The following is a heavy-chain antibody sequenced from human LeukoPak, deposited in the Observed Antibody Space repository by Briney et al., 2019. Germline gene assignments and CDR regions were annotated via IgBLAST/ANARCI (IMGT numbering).Heavy chain of an antibody. CDR2: ISSRNTTI. CDR3: ARQSYYHARSDYFYYFDY. V-gene: IGHV3-48*04. CDR1: GFIFNTYS. D-gene: IGHD3-22*01. J-gene: IGHJ4*02. Sequence: GGSLRLSCAASGFIFNTYSMNWVRQAPGKGLEWVSYISSRNTTIYYADSVKGRFTISRDNAKNSLYLQMNSLRAEDTAVYYCARQSYYHARSDYFYYFDYWGQGTLVTVSS.